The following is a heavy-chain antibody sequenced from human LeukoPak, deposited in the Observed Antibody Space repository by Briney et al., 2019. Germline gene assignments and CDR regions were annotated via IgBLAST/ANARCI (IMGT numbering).Heavy chain of an antibody. Sequence: GGSLRLSCAASGFTFSIYAMHWVRQAPGKGLEWVSTIRTGGGATNYADSVKGRFTISRDNSKSTLYLQMSSLRAEDTATYYCSRDPNGDYVGAFDFWGQGTVVTVSS. CDR2: IRTGGGAT. D-gene: IGHD4-17*01. CDR3: SRDPNGDYVGAFDF. J-gene: IGHJ3*01. V-gene: IGHV3-23*01. CDR1: GFTFSIYA.